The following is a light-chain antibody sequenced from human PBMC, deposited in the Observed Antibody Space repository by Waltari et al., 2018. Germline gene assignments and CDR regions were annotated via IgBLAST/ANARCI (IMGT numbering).Light chain of an antibody. Sequence: EIVLTQSPATLSLSPGERATLSCRASQSVGSYLAWYQQRPGQAPRLLISDASNRATGIPARFSGSGSETDFTLTISSLEHEDFAVYYCQQRNTWWTFGQGTKVEIK. CDR3: QQRNTWWT. V-gene: IGKV3-11*01. CDR1: QSVGSY. CDR2: DAS. J-gene: IGKJ1*01.